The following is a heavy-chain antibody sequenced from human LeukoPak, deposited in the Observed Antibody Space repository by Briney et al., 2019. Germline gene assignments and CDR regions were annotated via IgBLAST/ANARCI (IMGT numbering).Heavy chain of an antibody. CDR3: ARQDYGDHKFDQ. D-gene: IGHD4-17*01. CDR1: GGSISSSSYY. CDR2: IYYSGST. V-gene: IGHV4-39*07. Sequence: SETLSLTCTVSGGSISSSSYYWGWIRQPPGKGLEWIGSIYYSGSTYYNPSLKSRVTISVDTSKNQFSLKLSSVTAADTAVYYCARQDYGDHKFDQWGQGTLVTVSS. J-gene: IGHJ4*02.